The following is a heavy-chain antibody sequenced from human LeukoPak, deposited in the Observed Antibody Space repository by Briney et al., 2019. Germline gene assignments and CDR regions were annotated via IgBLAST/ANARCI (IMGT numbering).Heavy chain of an antibody. CDR1: GGSFSGYY. J-gene: IGHJ6*03. V-gene: IGHV4-34*01. CDR3: ARGDSGSYFYYYYYMDV. Sequence: SSETLSLTCAVYGGSFSGYYWSWIRQPPGKGLEWIGETNHSGSTNYNPSLKSRVTISVDTSKNQFSLKLSSVTAADTAVYYCARGDSGSYFYYYYYMDVWGKGTTVTVSS. CDR2: TNHSGST. D-gene: IGHD1-26*01.